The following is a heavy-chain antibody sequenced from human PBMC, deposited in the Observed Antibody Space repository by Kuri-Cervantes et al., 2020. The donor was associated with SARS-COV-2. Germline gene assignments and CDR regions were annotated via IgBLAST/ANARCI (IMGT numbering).Heavy chain of an antibody. J-gene: IGHJ4*02. V-gene: IGHV4-38-2*02. CDR3: ARTSYGSALY. D-gene: IGHD3-10*01. CDR1: CSSCRSGYY. CDR2: IYHIGSP. Sequence: TCTFSCSSCRSGYYWRWIRHPPSKGLEWIWSIYHIGSPYYNPSLNFLVTISVDTSNNHVSLKLSSLTAADTAVYYCARTSYGSALYWGRGTLVTVSS.